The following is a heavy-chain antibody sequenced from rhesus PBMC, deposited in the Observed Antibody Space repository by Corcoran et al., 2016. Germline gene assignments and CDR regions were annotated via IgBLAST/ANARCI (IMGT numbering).Heavy chain of an antibody. CDR2: IYGSGSST. Sequence: QLQLQESGPGLVKPSETLSVTCAVSGGSISSSYWSWIRQAPGKGLEWIGYIYGSGSSTNYNPSLKSRFTRSVDTSKNQLSLKLSSVATADTAVYYCARAAGLDAFDFWGQGLRVTVSS. CDR1: GGSISSSY. J-gene: IGHJ3*01. V-gene: IGHV4-169*01. D-gene: IGHD3-9*01. CDR3: ARAAGLDAFDF.